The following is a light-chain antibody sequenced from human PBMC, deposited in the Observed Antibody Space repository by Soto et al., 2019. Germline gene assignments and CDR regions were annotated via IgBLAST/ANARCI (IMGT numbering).Light chain of an antibody. Sequence: EMVMTQSPATLSVSPGEGATLSCRASQNVGYDLAWYQQKPGQAPRLLIFRTSTRVTGIPARFSGSGSGTEFTLTITSLQSEDFAVYYCHQRQSWPRTFGQGT. CDR3: HQRQSWPRT. CDR1: QNVGYD. J-gene: IGKJ1*01. CDR2: RTS. V-gene: IGKV3-15*01.